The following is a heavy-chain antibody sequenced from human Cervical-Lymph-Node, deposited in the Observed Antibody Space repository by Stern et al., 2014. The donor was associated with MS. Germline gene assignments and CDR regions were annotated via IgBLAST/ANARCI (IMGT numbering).Heavy chain of an antibody. CDR1: GFSLSNPRMG. CDR3: ARILWDDGYRGDY. V-gene: IGHV2-26*01. J-gene: IGHJ4*02. CDR2: IFSNDEK. Sequence: QVTLRESGPVLVEPTETLMLTCTVSGFSLSNPRMGVSWIRQSPGKALEWLAHIFSNDEKSYTTSLKSRLTISKDTSKSQVVLTMTGMDPVDTATYYCARILWDDGYRGDYWGQGTLVTVSS. D-gene: IGHD5-24*01.